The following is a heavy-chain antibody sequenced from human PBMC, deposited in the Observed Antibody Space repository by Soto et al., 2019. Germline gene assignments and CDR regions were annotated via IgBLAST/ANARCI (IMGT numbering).Heavy chain of an antibody. CDR2: ISSSSSYI. V-gene: IGHV3-21*01. D-gene: IGHD2-15*01. J-gene: IGHJ4*02. Sequence: GGSLRLSCAASGFTFSSYSMNWVRQAPGKGLEWVSSISSSSSYIYYADSVKGRFTISRDNAKNSLYLQMNSLRAEDTAVYYCARMARVAAIDYWGQGTLVTVSS. CDR1: GFTFSSYS. CDR3: ARMARVAAIDY.